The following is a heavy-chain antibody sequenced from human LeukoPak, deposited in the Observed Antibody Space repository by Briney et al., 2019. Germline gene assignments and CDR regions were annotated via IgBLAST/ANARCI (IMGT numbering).Heavy chain of an antibody. CDR3: AKDQGLANMDV. J-gene: IGHJ6*02. D-gene: IGHD2-21*01. Sequence: GGSLRLSCAASGFTFSSYDMHWVRQAPGKGLEWVAVISYDGSNKYYADSVKGRFTISRDNSKNTLYLQMNSLRAEDTAVYYCAKDQGLANMDVWGQGTTVTVSS. CDR1: GFTFSSYD. CDR2: ISYDGSNK. V-gene: IGHV3-30*18.